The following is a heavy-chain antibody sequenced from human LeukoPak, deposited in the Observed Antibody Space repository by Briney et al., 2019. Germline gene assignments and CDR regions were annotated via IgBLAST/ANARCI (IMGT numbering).Heavy chain of an antibody. Sequence: DPGGSLRLSCAASGFTFSDYSMNWVRQAPGKGLEWVSYISRSSSTIYYADSVKGRFTTSRDNAKNSLYLQMNSLRAEDTAVYYCAQGRHLEFNSFDYWGQGTLVTVSS. V-gene: IGHV3-48*01. J-gene: IGHJ4*02. CDR1: GFTFSDYS. D-gene: IGHD3-10*01. CDR3: AQGRHLEFNSFDY. CDR2: ISRSSSTI.